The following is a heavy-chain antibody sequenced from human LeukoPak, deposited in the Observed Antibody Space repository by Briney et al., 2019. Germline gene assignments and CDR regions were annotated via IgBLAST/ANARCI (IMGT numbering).Heavy chain of an antibody. CDR2: INTNTGNP. J-gene: IGHJ4*02. CDR1: GYTFTHYA. Sequence: ASVKVSCKASGYTFTHYAMNWVRQAPGQGLEWMGWINTNTGNPTYAQGFTGRFVFSLDTSVSTAYLQISSLKAEDTAVYYCVTRDGVSSGFFNLDYWGQGTLVIVSS. CDR3: VTRDGVSSGFFNLDY. V-gene: IGHV7-4-1*02. D-gene: IGHD3-22*01.